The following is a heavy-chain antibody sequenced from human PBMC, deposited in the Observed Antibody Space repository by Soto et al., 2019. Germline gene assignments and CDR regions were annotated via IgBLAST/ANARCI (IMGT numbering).Heavy chain of an antibody. CDR1: GGSFSGYY. CDR2: INHSGST. J-gene: IGHJ5*02. CDR3: ARAYYGSGTNWFDP. Sequence: PSETLSLTCAVYGGSFSGYYWSWIRQPPGKGLEWIGEINHSGSTNYNPSLKSRVTISVDTSKSQFSLKLSSVTAADTAVYYCARAYYGSGTNWFDPWGQGTLVTVSS. D-gene: IGHD3-10*01. V-gene: IGHV4-34*01.